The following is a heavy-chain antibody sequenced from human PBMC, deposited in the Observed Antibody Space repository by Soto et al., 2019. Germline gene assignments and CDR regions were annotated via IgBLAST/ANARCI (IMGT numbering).Heavy chain of an antibody. CDR3: SRFIMVGGWFDPNYYHGMDV. Sequence: QVQLVQSGAEVKKPGASVTVSCKTSGYTFSNYGINWVRQAPGQGLEWMGWISGYNGNTNYAQTVQGRVNMTTDTSPGTIYMELRSLKSDDTAIYYCSRFIMVGGWFDPNYYHGMDVWGQGTTVTVSS. CDR1: GYTFSNYG. D-gene: IGHD6-19*01. V-gene: IGHV1-18*01. CDR2: ISGYNGNT. J-gene: IGHJ6*02.